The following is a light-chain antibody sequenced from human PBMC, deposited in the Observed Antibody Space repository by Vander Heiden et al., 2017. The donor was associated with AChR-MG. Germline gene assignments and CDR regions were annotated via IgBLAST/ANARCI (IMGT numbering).Light chain of an antibody. V-gene: IGLV7-46*01. CDR3: LLSYSGPRV. J-gene: IGLJ2*01. Sequence: QAVVTQETSLTVSPGGTASLTCGSTPRAVTSGHYPCWFQQKPGQAPRTLIYDTSNKHSWTPARFSGSLLGGKAALTLSGAQPEDDAEYYCLLSYSGPRVFGGGTKLTDL. CDR2: DTS. CDR1: PRAVTSGHY.